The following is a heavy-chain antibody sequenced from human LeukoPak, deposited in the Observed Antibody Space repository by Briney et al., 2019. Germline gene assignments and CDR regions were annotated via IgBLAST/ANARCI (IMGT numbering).Heavy chain of an antibody. Sequence: GGSLRLSCAASGFTFSSYEMNWVRQAPGKGLEWVSYISSSGSTIYYADSVKGRFTISRDNAKNSLYLQMNSLRAEDTAVYYCARDLDTSSGYFWGQGTLVTVPS. V-gene: IGHV3-48*03. CDR3: ARDLDTSSGYF. D-gene: IGHD3-22*01. CDR2: ISSSGSTI. J-gene: IGHJ4*02. CDR1: GFTFSSYE.